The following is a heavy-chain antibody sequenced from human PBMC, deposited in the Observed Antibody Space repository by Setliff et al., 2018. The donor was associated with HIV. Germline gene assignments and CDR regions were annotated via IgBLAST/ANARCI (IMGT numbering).Heavy chain of an antibody. CDR1: GGSIGGYY. V-gene: IGHV4-4*08. Sequence: PSETLSLTCTVSGGSIGGYYWSWIRQPPGTGLEWLGCIYSGGGTNYNPSLKSRLTMSVDTSKNQLSLKLSSLTAADTAMYYCASVTLFVRFDFWGLGTLVTVSS. J-gene: IGHJ4*02. D-gene: IGHD3-10*02. CDR3: ASVTLFVRFDF. CDR2: IYSGGGT.